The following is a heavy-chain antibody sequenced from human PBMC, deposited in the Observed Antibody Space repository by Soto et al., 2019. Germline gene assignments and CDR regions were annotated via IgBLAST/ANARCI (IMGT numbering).Heavy chain of an antibody. CDR1: GDSISGSTYF. V-gene: IGHV4-39*01. CDR2: GFYSGST. D-gene: IGHD6-13*01. Sequence: QLQLQESGPGQVKPSETLSLTCTVSGDSISGSTYFWGWIRQPPGKGLEWIGSGFYSGSTYYNPSLKSRVTVSVDTSKNQSSLKLTSTTFADTAMYYCARQLPLSSWFTFDSWGQGTRVSVFS. CDR3: ARQLPLSSWFTFDS. J-gene: IGHJ4*02.